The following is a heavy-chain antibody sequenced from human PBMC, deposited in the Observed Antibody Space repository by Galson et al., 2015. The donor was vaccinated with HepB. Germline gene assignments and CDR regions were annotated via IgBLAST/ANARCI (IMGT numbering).Heavy chain of an antibody. CDR2: ISGSGGST. J-gene: IGHJ3*02. D-gene: IGHD4-17*01. CDR3: ARHGPSHDYGDYVEDDAFDI. Sequence: SLRLSCAASGFTFSSYAMSWVRQAPGKGLEWVSAISGSGGSTYYADSVKGRFTISRDNSKNTLYLQMNSLRAEDTAVYYCARHGPSHDYGDYVEDDAFDIWGQGTMVTVSS. CDR1: GFTFSSYA. V-gene: IGHV3-23*01.